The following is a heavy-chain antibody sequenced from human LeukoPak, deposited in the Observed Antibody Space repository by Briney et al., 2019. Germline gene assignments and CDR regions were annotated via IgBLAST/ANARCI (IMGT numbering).Heavy chain of an antibody. CDR2: IYNSGST. D-gene: IGHD3-16*01. J-gene: IGHJ3*02. CDR1: SGSISSYY. CDR3: ARLGAGGGGI. V-gene: IGHV4-59*08. Sequence: SETLSLTCTVSSGSISSYYWTWIRQPPGKGLEWIGYIYNSGSTNYNPSLKSRVTISVDTSKNQFSLKLSSVTAADTAVYYCARLGAGGGGIWGQGTMVTVSS.